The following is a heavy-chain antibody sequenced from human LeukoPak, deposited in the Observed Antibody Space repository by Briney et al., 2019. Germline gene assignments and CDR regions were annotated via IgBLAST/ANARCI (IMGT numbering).Heavy chain of an antibody. J-gene: IGHJ4*02. D-gene: IGHD1-26*01. CDR1: GFTFSTYA. CDR3: ATEGTLGGPIVGTTAFDY. CDR2: ISYDGSNT. V-gene: IGHV3-30*04. Sequence: PGGSLRLSCAASGFTFSTYAMHWVRQAPGKGLEGVTFISYDGSNTFYADSVKGRFTISRDNSENTLFLQMNSLRADDSAGYYCATEGTLGGPIVGTTAFDYWGQGTLVTVSS.